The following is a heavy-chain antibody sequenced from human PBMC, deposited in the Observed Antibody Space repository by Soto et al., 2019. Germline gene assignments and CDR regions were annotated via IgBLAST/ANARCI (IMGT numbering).Heavy chain of an antibody. J-gene: IGHJ5*02. D-gene: IGHD2-2*01. CDR3: AKGATWDIVVVPAANNWFDP. Sequence: GGSLRLSCAASGFTFSSYGMHWVRQAPGKGLEWVAVISYDGSNKYYADSVKGRFTISRDNSKNTLYLQMNSLRAEDPAVYYCAKGATWDIVVVPAANNWFDPWGQGT. CDR2: ISYDGSNK. CDR1: GFTFSSYG. V-gene: IGHV3-30*18.